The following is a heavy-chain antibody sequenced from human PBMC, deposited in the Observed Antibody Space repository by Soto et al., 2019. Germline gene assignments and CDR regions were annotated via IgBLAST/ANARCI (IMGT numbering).Heavy chain of an antibody. D-gene: IGHD3-10*01. CDR3: ARDRGSGSLDAFDI. CDR2: IYHSGST. V-gene: IGHV4-30-2*01. Sequence: SETLSLTCAVSGGSISSGGYSCNWIRQPPGKGLEWIGYIYHSGSTNYNPSLKSRVTISVDKSKNQFSLKLSSVTAADTAVYYCARDRGSGSLDAFDIWGQGTMVTVSS. J-gene: IGHJ3*02. CDR1: GGSISSGGYS.